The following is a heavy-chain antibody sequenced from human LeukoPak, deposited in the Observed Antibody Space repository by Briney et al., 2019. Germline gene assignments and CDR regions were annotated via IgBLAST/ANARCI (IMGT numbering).Heavy chain of an antibody. CDR2: IKQDGSEK. CDR3: VRGRFLEWLVAFDI. Sequence: GGSLRLSCAASGFTFSRYWMSWVRQAPGKGLEWVANIKQDGSEKYYVGSVKGRFTISRDNAKNSLYLQMNSLRAEDTAVYYCVRGRFLEWLVAFDIWGQGTMVTVSS. J-gene: IGHJ3*02. V-gene: IGHV3-7*02. D-gene: IGHD3-3*01. CDR1: GFTFSRYW.